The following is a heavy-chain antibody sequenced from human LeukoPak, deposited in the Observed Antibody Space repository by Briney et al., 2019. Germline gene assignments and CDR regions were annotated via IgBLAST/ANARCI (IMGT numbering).Heavy chain of an antibody. J-gene: IGHJ4*02. Sequence: GRSLRLSCAASGFTFNNHGMHWVRQAPGKGLKWVAVISYDGSNKYYTDSVKGRFTISRDNSKNTLYLQMNSLRAEDTAVYYCAKDGAVRGVMPYYFDYWGQGTLVTVSS. CDR2: ISYDGSNK. V-gene: IGHV3-30*18. CDR1: GFTFNNHG. CDR3: AKDGAVRGVMPYYFDY. D-gene: IGHD3-10*01.